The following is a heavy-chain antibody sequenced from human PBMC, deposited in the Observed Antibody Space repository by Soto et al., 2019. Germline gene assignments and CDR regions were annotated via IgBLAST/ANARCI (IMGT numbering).Heavy chain of an antibody. CDR3: ARARTSPSTDFWSGYYTGIYYYYYMDV. J-gene: IGHJ6*03. D-gene: IGHD3-3*01. CDR2: IGTAGDT. Sequence: PGGSLRLSCAASGFTFSSYDMHWVRQATGKGLEWVSAIGTAGDTYYPGSVKGRFTISRENAKNSLYLQMNSLRAGDTAVYYFARARTSPSTDFWSGYYTGIYYYYYMDVWGKGTTVTVSS. CDR1: GFTFSSYD. V-gene: IGHV3-13*01.